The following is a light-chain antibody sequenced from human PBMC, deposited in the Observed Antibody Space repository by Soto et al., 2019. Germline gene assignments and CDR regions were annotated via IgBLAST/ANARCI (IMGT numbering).Light chain of an antibody. J-gene: IGKJ2*01. CDR3: QQSYSIPYT. Sequence: DIQMTQSPSSVSAAVGDRVTITCRASQGINKWLAWYQQKPGKAPQLLISAASTLRSGVPSRFSGSGSGTDFILTIINLQPEDFATDYCQQSYSIPYTFGQGTKIEIK. CDR1: QGINKW. V-gene: IGKV1-12*01. CDR2: AAS.